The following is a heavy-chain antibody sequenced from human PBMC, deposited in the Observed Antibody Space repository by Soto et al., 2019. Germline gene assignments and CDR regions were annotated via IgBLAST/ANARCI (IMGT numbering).Heavy chain of an antibody. CDR1: GFAFSSYA. Sequence: GGSLRLSCAASGFAFSSYAMSWVRQAPGKGLEWVSTTSETGGSTYYTDSVKGRFTISRDTSKNMLYLQMSSLRAEDTALYYCAKDARPSSWGQGTLVTVSS. V-gene: IGHV3-23*01. J-gene: IGHJ5*02. CDR3: AKDARPSS. CDR2: TSETGGST.